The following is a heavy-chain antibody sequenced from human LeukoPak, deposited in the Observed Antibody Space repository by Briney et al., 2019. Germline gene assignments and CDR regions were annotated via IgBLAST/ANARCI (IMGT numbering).Heavy chain of an antibody. CDR1: GFTFSGYY. Sequence: GGSLRLSCAASGFTFSGYYMSWIRQAPGKGLEWLSSITSSGGTIYYADSVKGRFTISRDNAKNSLYLQMNSLTAEDTANYYCARDLGIAGLGDYWGQGTLVTVSS. V-gene: IGHV3-11*01. D-gene: IGHD6-13*01. CDR3: ARDLGIAGLGDY. CDR2: ITSSGGTI. J-gene: IGHJ4*02.